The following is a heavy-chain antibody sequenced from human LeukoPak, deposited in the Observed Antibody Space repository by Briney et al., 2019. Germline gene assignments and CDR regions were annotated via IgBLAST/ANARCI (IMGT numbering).Heavy chain of an antibody. Sequence: SVKVSCKASGGTFSSYTISWVRQAPGQGLEWMGRIIPILGIANYAQKFQGRVTITADKSTSTAYMELSSLRSEDTAVYYCAREYCSSTSCYRGNWFDPWGQGTLVTVSS. D-gene: IGHD2-2*01. J-gene: IGHJ5*02. CDR3: AREYCSSTSCYRGNWFDP. CDR2: IIPILGIA. CDR1: GGTFSSYT. V-gene: IGHV1-69*04.